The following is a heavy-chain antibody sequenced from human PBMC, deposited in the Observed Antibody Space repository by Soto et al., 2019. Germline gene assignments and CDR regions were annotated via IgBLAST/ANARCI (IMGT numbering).Heavy chain of an antibody. CDR1: GFTFSTYW. CDR3: ARGIRNYYGVDV. V-gene: IGHV3-74*01. Sequence: EVQLVESGGGLVQPGGSLRLSCAASGFTFSTYWMQWVRQATGTGLEWVSRIKGDGSSTSYADSVEGRFTISRDNAKNTVYLQMNSLGAEDTAVYWCARGIRNYYGVDVWGQGTTVTVSS. J-gene: IGHJ6*02. CDR2: IKGDGSST.